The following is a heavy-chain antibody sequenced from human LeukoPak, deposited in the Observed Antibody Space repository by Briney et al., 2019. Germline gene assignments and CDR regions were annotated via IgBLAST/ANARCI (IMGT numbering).Heavy chain of an antibody. CDR3: ARLVGSWDAFDI. Sequence: ASVKVSCKASGYTFTGYYMHWVRQAPGQGLEWMGWINPNSGGTNYAQKFQGRVTMTGDTSISTAYMELSRLRSDDTAVYYCARLVGSWDAFDIWGQGTMVTVSS. D-gene: IGHD1-26*01. J-gene: IGHJ3*02. V-gene: IGHV1-2*02. CDR2: INPNSGGT. CDR1: GYTFTGYY.